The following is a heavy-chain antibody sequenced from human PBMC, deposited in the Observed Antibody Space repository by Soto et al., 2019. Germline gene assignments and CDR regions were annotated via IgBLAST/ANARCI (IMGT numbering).Heavy chain of an antibody. J-gene: IGHJ4*02. CDR3: ATHFVRQVATISPFDY. CDR2: FDPEDGET. V-gene: IGHV1-24*01. CDR1: RYTLTELS. D-gene: IGHD5-12*01. Sequence: AASVKVSCKVSRYTLTELSLHWVRQDPGKGLEWMGGFDPEDGETIYAQKFQGRVTMTEDTSTDTAYMELSSLRSEDTAVYYCATHFVRQVATISPFDYWGQGTLVTVSS.